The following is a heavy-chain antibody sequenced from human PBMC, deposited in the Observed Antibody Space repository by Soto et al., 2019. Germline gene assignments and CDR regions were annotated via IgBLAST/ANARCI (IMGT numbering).Heavy chain of an antibody. CDR1: CYTFTIYV. D-gene: IGHD2-2*01. V-gene: IGHV1-18*04. Sequence: ASVNVSFKGSCYTFTIYVIILLRQSPLQGREWMGWISAYNVNTNYAQKLQGRVTMTTDTSTSTAYMELRSLRSDDTDVYYCARDSVVVVKDADDFDIWGQRTLVTVSS. J-gene: IGHJ3*02. CDR3: ARDSVVVVKDADDFDI. CDR2: ISAYNVNT.